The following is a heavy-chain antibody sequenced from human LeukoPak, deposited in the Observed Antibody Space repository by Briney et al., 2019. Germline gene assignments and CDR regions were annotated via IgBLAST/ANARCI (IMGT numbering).Heavy chain of an antibody. CDR3: ARFRWFGELYYGYLDY. D-gene: IGHD3-10*01. J-gene: IGHJ4*02. CDR1: GFSLSTSGMC. CDR2: IDWDDDK. V-gene: IGHV2-70*11. Sequence: SGPALVKPTQTLTLTCTFSGFSLSTSGMCVSWIRQPPGKALEWLARIDWDDDKYYSTSLKTRLTISKDTSKNQVVLTMTNMDPVDTATYYCARFRWFGELYYGYLDYWGQGTLVTVSS.